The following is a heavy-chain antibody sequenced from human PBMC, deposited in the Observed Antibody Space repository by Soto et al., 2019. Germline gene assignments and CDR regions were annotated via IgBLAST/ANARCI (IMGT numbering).Heavy chain of an antibody. CDR3: ARDVQLQSFDS. CDR1: GPTSRASW. Sequence: GASLRLAPAALGPTSRASWMHWVRQAPGQGLVWVSRIDSDGKRTSYADSVKGRFTISRDNAENTLYLQMNSLRAEDTAVYYCARDVQLQSFDSWGQGT. V-gene: IGHV3-74*01. D-gene: IGHD2-15*01. J-gene: IGHJ4*02. CDR2: IDSDGKRT.